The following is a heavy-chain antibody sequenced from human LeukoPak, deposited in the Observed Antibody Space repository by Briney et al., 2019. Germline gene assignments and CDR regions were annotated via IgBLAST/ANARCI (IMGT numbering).Heavy chain of an antibody. CDR3: AREGFEEPGTMDH. CDR2: IYYGGGT. J-gene: IGHJ4*02. Sequence: SETLSLTCTVSGGSISSYYWSWIRQPPGKGLEWIGSIYYGGGTHYNPSLKSRATIFLDTSMNQFSLRLTSVTAADTALYFCAREGFEEPGTMDHWGQGTLVSVSS. CDR1: GGSISSYY. V-gene: IGHV4-59*08. D-gene: IGHD4/OR15-4a*01.